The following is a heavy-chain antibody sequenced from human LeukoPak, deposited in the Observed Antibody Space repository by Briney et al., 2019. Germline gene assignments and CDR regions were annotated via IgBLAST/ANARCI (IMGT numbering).Heavy chain of an antibody. CDR2: INPNSGGT. D-gene: IGHD2/OR15-2a*01. J-gene: IGHJ4*02. V-gene: IGHV1-2*02. CDR1: GYTFTGYY. Sequence: ASVKVSCKASGYTFTGYYMHWVRQAPGQGLEWMGWINPNSGGTNYAQKFQDRVTMTRDTSISTAYMELSRLRSDDTAVYYCVTAPTSSGRLLSVDYWGQGTLVTVSS. CDR3: VTAPTSSGRLLSVDY.